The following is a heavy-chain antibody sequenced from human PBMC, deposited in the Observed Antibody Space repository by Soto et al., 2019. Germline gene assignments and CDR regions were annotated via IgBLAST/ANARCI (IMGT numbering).Heavy chain of an antibody. V-gene: IGHV4-59*12. D-gene: IGHD3-3*01. J-gene: IGHJ4*02. CDR2: IYSSGST. Sequence: PSETLSLTCTVSGGSISSYFWSWIRQPPGKGLEWIGYIYSSGSTNYNPSLKSRVTISVDTSKNQFSLKLSSVTAADTAVYYCARGISRGYDFWSGYQYFDYWGQGTLVTVSS. CDR1: GGSISSYF. CDR3: ARGISRGYDFWSGYQYFDY.